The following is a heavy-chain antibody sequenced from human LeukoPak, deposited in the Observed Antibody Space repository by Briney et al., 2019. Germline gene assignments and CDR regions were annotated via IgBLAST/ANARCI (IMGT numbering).Heavy chain of an antibody. Sequence: GESLKISCAVSGLTFSNAWMSWVRQAPGKGLEWVGRIKSKTVGGTIEYAAPVKGRFTISRDDSKSTVYLQMNSLKTEDTAVYYCTTGPGNSGYWGQGTLVTVSS. V-gene: IGHV3-15*01. CDR3: TTGPGNSGY. J-gene: IGHJ4*02. D-gene: IGHD4-23*01. CDR2: IKSKTVGGTI. CDR1: GLTFSNAW.